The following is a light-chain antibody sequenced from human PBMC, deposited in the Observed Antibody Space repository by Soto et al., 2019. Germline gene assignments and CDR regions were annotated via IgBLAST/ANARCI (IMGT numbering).Light chain of an antibody. Sequence: ILLAHSPATLSVSGEECRTRCCLSSQYISNYLIWYQQKPGQAPRLLIYDVSNRATDIPARFSGSGSGTDITLTCGSRKPEDLPFYSFQLRSHLPGTCRQGTKLDIK. CDR1: QYISNY. J-gene: IGKJ1*01. CDR2: DVS. V-gene: IGKV3-11*01. CDR3: QLRSHLPGT.